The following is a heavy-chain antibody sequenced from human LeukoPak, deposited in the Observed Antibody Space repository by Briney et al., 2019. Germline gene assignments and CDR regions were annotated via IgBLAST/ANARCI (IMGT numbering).Heavy chain of an antibody. CDR1: GYTFTSYG. J-gene: IGHJ4*02. V-gene: IGHV1-18*04. D-gene: IGHD3-10*01. CDR3: GRARMVRGVQAPLDY. Sequence: AASVKVSCKASGYTFTSYGISWVRQAPGQGLEGMGWISAYKGNTNYAPKLQGRVTMTTDTSTSTAYMELRSLRADATAVYYCGRARMVRGVQAPLDYWGQGTLVTVSS. CDR2: ISAYKGNT.